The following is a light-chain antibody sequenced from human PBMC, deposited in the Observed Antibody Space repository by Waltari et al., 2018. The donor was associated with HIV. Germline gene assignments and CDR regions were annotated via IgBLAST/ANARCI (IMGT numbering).Light chain of an antibody. CDR3: QLWDTSSDHPAF. J-gene: IGLJ2*01. CDR1: NIAHQG. CDR2: DYT. V-gene: IGLV3-21*02. Sequence: SDVLTQSPSVSVAPGQTAKISCWGTNIAHQGVQWYQQKSGQAPVLVIYDYTDRPAGIPERFSGSSSGNTATLTVSMVEAGDEADYYCQLWDTSSDHPAFFGGGTKLTV.